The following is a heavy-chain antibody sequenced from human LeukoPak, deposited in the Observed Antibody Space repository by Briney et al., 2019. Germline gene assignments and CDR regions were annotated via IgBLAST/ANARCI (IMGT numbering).Heavy chain of an antibody. J-gene: IGHJ4*02. CDR3: AKGHSGYDYSGLRY. CDR1: GFTFDDYA. CDR2: ISGDGGST. D-gene: IGHD5-12*01. V-gene: IGHV3-43*02. Sequence: GGSLRLSCAASGFTFDDYATHWVRQAPGKGLEWVSLISGDGGSTYYADSVKGRFTISRDNSKNSLYLQMNSLRTEDTALYYCAKGHSGYDYSGLRYWGQGTLVTVSS.